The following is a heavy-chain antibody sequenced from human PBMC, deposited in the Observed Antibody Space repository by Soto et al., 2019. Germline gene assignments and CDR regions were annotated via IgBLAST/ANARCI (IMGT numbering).Heavy chain of an antibody. D-gene: IGHD4-17*01. CDR3: AKDTRYADYVRWCDS. J-gene: IGHJ5*01. CDR2: ITASGGRT. Sequence: EVHLLESGGGLVQPGGSLRLSCTASGFTFSSYAMTWVRQAPGRGLEGVSGITASGGRTFYADSVKGRFTISGDNSRSTMYLQMTSLRAEDTAVYYCAKDTRYADYVRWCDSWGQGTLVTVSS. CDR1: GFTFSSYA. V-gene: IGHV3-23*01.